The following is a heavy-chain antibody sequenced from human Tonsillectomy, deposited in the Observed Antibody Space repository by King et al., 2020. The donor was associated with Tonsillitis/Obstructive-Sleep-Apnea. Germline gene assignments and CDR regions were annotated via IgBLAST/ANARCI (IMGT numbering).Heavy chain of an antibody. V-gene: IGHV1-46*01. CDR3: VRDDRDGRHLDY. CDR1: GYTFTRNY. D-gene: IGHD5-24*01. Sequence: HVQLVESGAEVKKPGASVKFSCKASGYTFTRNYVHWVRQAPGQGLEWMGIINPSDGITTYAQKFQGRVTMTSDTSTSTVNMELSSLRPGDTALYYCVRDDRDGRHLDYWGQGSLVSVSS. J-gene: IGHJ4*02. CDR2: INPSDGIT.